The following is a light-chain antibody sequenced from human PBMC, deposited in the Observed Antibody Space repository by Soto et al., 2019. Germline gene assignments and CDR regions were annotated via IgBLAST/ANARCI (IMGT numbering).Light chain of an antibody. J-gene: IGKJ5*01. CDR2: GSN. CDR1: QTISGS. CDR3: QQTYSIPIT. Sequence: DIQMTQSPSSLSASVGDRVTITCRASQTISGSLNWYQQRPGKAPNLLIYGSNSLQSGVPPRFSGSGSGTDFNLNISSLQPEDFATYYCQQTYSIPITFGQGTRLDIK. V-gene: IGKV1-39*01.